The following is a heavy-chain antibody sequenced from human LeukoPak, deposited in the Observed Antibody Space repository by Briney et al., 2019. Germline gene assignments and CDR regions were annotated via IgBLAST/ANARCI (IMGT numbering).Heavy chain of an antibody. V-gene: IGHV1-18*01. D-gene: IGHD2-2*01. J-gene: IGHJ5*02. CDR1: GYTFTRFG. CDR3: ARVGRDCRDTRCTWSDWLDP. CDR2: ISGYNDNP. Sequence: DSVKVSCKASGYTFTRFGISGVRHPPGQGLEWMGWISGYNDNPHYAQSFQGRVAMTTDTSSSTAYMELRSLGSDDTAVYYCARVGRDCRDTRCTWSDWLDPWGQGTLVTVSS.